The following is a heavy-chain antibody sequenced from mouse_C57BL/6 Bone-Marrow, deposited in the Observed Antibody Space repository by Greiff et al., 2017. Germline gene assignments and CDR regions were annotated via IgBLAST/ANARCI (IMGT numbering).Heavy chain of an antibody. CDR2: IYPRNGST. CDR1: GYTFTSYD. CDR3: ARLEVDGSSGDWGFDV. Sequence: LVESGPELVKPGASVKLSCKASGYTFTSYDINWVKQRPGQGLEWIGWIYPRNGSTKYNEKFKGKATLTVDTSSSTAYMELHSLTSEDSAVYFCARLEVDGSSGDWGFDVWGTGTTVTVSA. J-gene: IGHJ1*03. V-gene: IGHV1-85*01. D-gene: IGHD1-1*01.